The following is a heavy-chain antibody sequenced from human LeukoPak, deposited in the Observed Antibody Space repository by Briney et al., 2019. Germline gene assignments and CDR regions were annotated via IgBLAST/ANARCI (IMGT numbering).Heavy chain of an antibody. D-gene: IGHD6-13*01. CDR1: GFTFGDYA. V-gene: IGHV3-49*04. CDR2: IRSKAYGGTT. Sequence: GRSLRLSCTASGFTFGDYAMSWVRQAPGKGLEWVGFIRSKAYGGTTEYAASVKGRFTISRDDSKSIAYLQMNSLKTEDTAVYYCTSRHSSSWYYFDYWGQGTLVTVSS. CDR3: TSRHSSSWYYFDY. J-gene: IGHJ4*02.